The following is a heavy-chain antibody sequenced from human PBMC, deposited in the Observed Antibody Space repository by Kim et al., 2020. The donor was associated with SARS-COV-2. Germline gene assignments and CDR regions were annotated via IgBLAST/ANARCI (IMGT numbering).Heavy chain of an antibody. V-gene: IGHV4-4*07. D-gene: IGHD7-27*01. Sequence: NYNPSRKSRSTMSVDTSKIQFSLEQSYVTAADTAVYYCARDELGIGAFDIWGQGTMVTVSS. CDR3: ARDELGIGAFDI. J-gene: IGHJ3*02.